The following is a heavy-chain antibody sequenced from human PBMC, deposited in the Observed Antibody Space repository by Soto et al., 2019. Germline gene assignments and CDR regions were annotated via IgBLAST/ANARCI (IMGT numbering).Heavy chain of an antibody. J-gene: IGHJ5*02. CDR1: GYTFTSYG. CDR3: ARDLGGGEYCSGGSCYYHNWFDP. CDR2: ISAYNGNT. D-gene: IGHD2-15*01. Sequence: GASVKVSCKASGYTFTSYGISWVRQAPGQGLEWMGWISAYNGNTNYAQKLQGRVTMTTDTSTSTSYMELRSLRSDDTAVYYCARDLGGGEYCSGGSCYYHNWFDPWGQGTLVTVSS. V-gene: IGHV1-18*01.